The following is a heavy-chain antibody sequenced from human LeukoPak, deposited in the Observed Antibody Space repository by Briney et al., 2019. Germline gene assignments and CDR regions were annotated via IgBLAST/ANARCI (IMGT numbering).Heavy chain of an antibody. D-gene: IGHD4-17*01. Sequence: GGSLRLSCAASGFTFSSYAMSWVRQAPGKGLEWVSSMGGSGGSTYYADSVKGRFTISRDDSKNTLYLQMNSLRAEDTAVYYCARVRYGELDVWGQGTTVTVSS. J-gene: IGHJ6*02. CDR1: GFTFSSYA. CDR2: MGGSGGST. CDR3: ARVRYGELDV. V-gene: IGHV3-23*01.